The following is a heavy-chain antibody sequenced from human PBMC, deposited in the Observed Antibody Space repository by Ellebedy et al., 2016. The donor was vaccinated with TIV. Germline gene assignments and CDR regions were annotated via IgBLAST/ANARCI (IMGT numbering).Heavy chain of an antibody. V-gene: IGHV3-30-3*01. CDR3: ARDPHGGYLGV. Sequence: GGSLRLSXAASGFNIKTYAMHWVRQAPGKGLEWVAAITYDGSNKYYGDSVKGRFTISRDNSKNTLYLQINSLRAEDTAAYYCARDPHGGYLGVWGKGTTVTVSS. CDR1: GFNIKTYA. CDR2: ITYDGSNK. J-gene: IGHJ6*03. D-gene: IGHD5-24*01.